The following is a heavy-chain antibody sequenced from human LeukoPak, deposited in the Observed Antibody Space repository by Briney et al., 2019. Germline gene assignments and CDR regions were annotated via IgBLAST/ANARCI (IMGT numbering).Heavy chain of an antibody. CDR1: GFTFSSYG. J-gene: IGHJ5*02. Sequence: PGGSLRLSCAASGFTFSSYGMHWVRQAPGKGLEWVAFIRYDGSNKSYADSVKGRFTISRDNSKNTLYLQMNGLRAEDTAVYYCAKDGDALLDPWGQGTLVTVSS. CDR3: AKDGDALLDP. D-gene: IGHD2-2*01. V-gene: IGHV3-30*02. CDR2: IRYDGSNK.